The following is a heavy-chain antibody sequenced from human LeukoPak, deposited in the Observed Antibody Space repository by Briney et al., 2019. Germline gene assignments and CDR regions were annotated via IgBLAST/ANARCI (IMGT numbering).Heavy chain of an antibody. CDR3: ARDFYGDYGLFDY. Sequence: SETLSLTCTVSGGSISNYYWSWIRQPPGKRLEWIGYIFYSGSTNYNPSLRSRVTISVDTSKNQVSLSLTSVTAADTAVYYCARDFYGDYGLFDYWGQGSLVTVSS. J-gene: IGHJ4*02. D-gene: IGHD4-17*01. CDR1: GGSISNYY. V-gene: IGHV4-59*12. CDR2: IFYSGST.